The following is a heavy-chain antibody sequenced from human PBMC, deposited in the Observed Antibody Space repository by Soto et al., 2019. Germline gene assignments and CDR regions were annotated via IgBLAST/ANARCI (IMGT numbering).Heavy chain of an antibody. CDR1: GGSISTYY. J-gene: IGHJ3*02. CDR3: ASPSSPFGGGDCPGNFFDI. CDR2: IYYSGST. D-gene: IGHD2-21*02. Sequence: PSETLSLTCTVSGGSISTYYWSWIRQPPGEGLEWIGSIYYSGSTNYNPSLKSRVTISVDTSKNQFSLKLSSVTAADTAVYYCASPSSPFGGGDCPGNFFDIWGKGKMVT. V-gene: IGHV4-59*01.